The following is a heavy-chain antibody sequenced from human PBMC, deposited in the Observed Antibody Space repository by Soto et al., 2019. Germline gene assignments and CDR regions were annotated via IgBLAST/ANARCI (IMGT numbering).Heavy chain of an antibody. D-gene: IGHD3-3*01. J-gene: IGHJ6*02. Sequence: PSETLSLTCTVSGGSISSYYWSWIRQPAGKGLEWIGRIYTSGSTNYNPSLKSRVTMSVDTSKNQFSLKLSSVTAADTAVYYCARDQLRVTIFGVVRPVHGMDVWGQGTTVTVSS. CDR2: IYTSGST. CDR1: GGSISSYY. CDR3: ARDQLRVTIFGVVRPVHGMDV. V-gene: IGHV4-4*07.